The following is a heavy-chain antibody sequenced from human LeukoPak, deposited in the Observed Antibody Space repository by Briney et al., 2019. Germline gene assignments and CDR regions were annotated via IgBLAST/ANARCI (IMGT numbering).Heavy chain of an antibody. V-gene: IGHV1-2*02. CDR3: RLAGDLDAFDI. D-gene: IGHD6-19*01. J-gene: IGHJ3*02. CDR1: GYTFTSNY. CDR2: INPNSGGT. Sequence: ASVKVSCKAFGYTFTSNYMHWVRQAPGQGLEWMGWINPNSGGTNYAQKFQDRVTMTRDTSISTAYMELSRLRSDDTAVYYCRLAGDLDAFDIWGQGTMVTVSS.